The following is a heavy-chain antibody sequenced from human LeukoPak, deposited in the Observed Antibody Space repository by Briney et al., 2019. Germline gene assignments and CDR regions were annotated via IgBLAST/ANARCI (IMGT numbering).Heavy chain of an antibody. J-gene: IGHJ6*03. CDR2: IYSGGST. CDR3: ARDSAAGTHYYYMDV. D-gene: IGHD6-13*01. Sequence: PGGSLRPSCAASGFTVSSNYMSWVRQAPGKGLEWVSVIYSGGSTYYADSVKGRFTISRDNSKNTLYLQMNSLRAEDTAVYYCARDSAAGTHYYYMDVWGKGTTVTVSS. V-gene: IGHV3-53*01. CDR1: GFTVSSNY.